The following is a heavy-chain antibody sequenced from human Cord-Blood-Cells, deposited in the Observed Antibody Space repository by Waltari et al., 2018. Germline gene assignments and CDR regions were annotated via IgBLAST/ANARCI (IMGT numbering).Heavy chain of an antibody. V-gene: IGHV1-69*01. J-gene: IGHJ5*02. CDR1: GGTFSSYA. D-gene: IGHD3-16*02. CDR3: AREPYDYVWGSYRGFDP. Sequence: QVQLVQSGAEVKKPGSSVKVSCKASGGTFSSYAISWVRKAPGQGLEWMGGIIPIFGTANYAQKFQGRVTITADESTSTAYMELISLRSEDTAVYYCAREPYDYVWGSYRGFDPWGQGTLVTVSS. CDR2: IIPIFGTA.